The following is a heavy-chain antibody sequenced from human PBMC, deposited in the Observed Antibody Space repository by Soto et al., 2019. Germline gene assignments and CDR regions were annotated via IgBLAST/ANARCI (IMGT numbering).Heavy chain of an antibody. Sequence: PGGSLRLSCAASGFTFSSYAMSWVRQAPGKGLEWVSGISGSGNSAYYADSAKGRFTISRDNSKNTLYLQMNSLRAEDTAVYYCAKDRRPYSGNYCSFDYWGQGTLVTVSS. CDR2: ISGSGNSA. CDR3: AKDRRPYSGNYCSFDY. CDR1: GFTFSSYA. J-gene: IGHJ4*02. V-gene: IGHV3-23*01. D-gene: IGHD1-26*01.